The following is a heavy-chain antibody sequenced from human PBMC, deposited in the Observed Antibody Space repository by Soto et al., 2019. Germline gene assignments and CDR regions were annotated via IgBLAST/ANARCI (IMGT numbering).Heavy chain of an antibody. J-gene: IGHJ6*02. CDR3: TTDNDFWSGYYPLYYYYGMDV. D-gene: IGHD3-3*01. Sequence: GSLRLSCAASGFTFSNAWMNWVRQAPGKGLEWVGRIKSKTDGGTTDYAAPVKGRFTISRDDSKNTLYLQMNSLKTEDTAVYYCTTDNDFWSGYYPLYYYYGMDVWGQGTTVTVSS. V-gene: IGHV3-15*07. CDR1: GFTFSNAW. CDR2: IKSKTDGGTT.